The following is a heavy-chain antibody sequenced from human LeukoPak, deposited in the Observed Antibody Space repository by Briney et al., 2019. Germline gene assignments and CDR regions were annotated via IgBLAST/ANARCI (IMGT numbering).Heavy chain of an antibody. D-gene: IGHD3-16*01. Sequence: PSQTLSLTCAISGDSVSSNSASWTWVRQSPSRGLEWLGRTYYRSKWYNDYAVSVKSRISVNPDTSKNQFSLQLNSVTPEDMAVYFCARNFHWGFDYWGQGTLVTVSS. CDR3: ARNFHWGFDY. CDR1: GDSVSSNSAS. V-gene: IGHV6-1*01. J-gene: IGHJ4*02. CDR2: TYYRSKWYN.